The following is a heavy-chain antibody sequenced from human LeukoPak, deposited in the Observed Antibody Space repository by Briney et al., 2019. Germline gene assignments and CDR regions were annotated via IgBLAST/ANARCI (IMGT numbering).Heavy chain of an antibody. J-gene: IGHJ6*02. D-gene: IGHD6-6*01. CDR2: ILSSGDT. CDR3: ARDLGGSSNGPSRMDV. V-gene: IGHV3-13*01. CDR1: GFTFANYD. Sequence: PGGSLRLSCAASGFTFANYDMHWVRQVTGEGLEWVSYILSSGDTQYSGSAKGRFTISRENDKNSLYLQMNTLRVEDTAVYYCARDLGGSSNGPSRMDVWGQGTTVIVSS.